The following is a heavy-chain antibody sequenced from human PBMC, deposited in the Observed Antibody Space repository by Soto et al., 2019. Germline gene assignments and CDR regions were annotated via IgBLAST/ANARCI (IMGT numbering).Heavy chain of an antibody. D-gene: IGHD6-13*01. CDR1: GFTFKNYG. CDR3: ARHHSSTWYGSRSIFDY. Sequence: PGGSLRLSCAASGFTFKNYGMHWVRQAPGKGLEWVAVIWYDGTNIYYVDSVKGRFTISRDNSKNTLYLQMNSLSAEDTAIYYCARHHSSTWYGSRSIFDYWGQGALVTVSS. CDR2: IWYDGTNI. J-gene: IGHJ4*02. V-gene: IGHV3-33*01.